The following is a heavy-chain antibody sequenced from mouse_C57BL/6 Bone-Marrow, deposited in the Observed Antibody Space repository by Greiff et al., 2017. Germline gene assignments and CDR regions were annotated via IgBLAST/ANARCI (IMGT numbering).Heavy chain of an antibody. J-gene: IGHJ4*01. CDR2: INPYYGTT. V-gene: IGHV1-39*01. D-gene: IGHD2-4*01. CDR1: GYSFTAYH. CDR3: ARGYDYDEAMDY. Sequence: VQLQQSGPELVKPGASVKISCKASGYSFTAYHMNWVKQSHGKSLEWIGLINPYYGTTSYNQKFKGKATLTVDQSSSTAYMQLNRLTSEDSAVYDGARGYDYDEAMDYWGQGTSVTVSS.